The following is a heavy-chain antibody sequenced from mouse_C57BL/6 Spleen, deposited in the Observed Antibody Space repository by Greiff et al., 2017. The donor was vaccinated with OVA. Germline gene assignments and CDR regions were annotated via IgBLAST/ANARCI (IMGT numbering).Heavy chain of an antibody. D-gene: IGHD2-4*01. V-gene: IGHV1-22*01. J-gene: IGHJ1*03. CDR1: GYTFTDYN. CDR2: INPNNGGT. Sequence: VHVKQSGPELVKPGASVKMSCKASGYTFTDYNMHWVKQSHGKSLEWIGYINPNNGGTSYNQKFKGKATLTVNKSSSTAYMELRSLTSEDSAVYYCASKDYDWYFDVWGTGTTVTVSS. CDR3: ASKDYDWYFDV.